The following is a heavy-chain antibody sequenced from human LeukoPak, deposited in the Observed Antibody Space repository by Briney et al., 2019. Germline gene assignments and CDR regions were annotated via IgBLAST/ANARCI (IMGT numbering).Heavy chain of an antibody. CDR3: ARVNSAPWFFDC. D-gene: IGHD3-9*01. CDR1: GYTIGSFCSYW. V-gene: IGHV5-51*01. J-gene: IGHJ4*02. Sequence: GESLKISCKGSGYTIGSFCSYWIAWVRRMPGKGLVWMGSIYPIDSDTTYNPSLEGPVTVSVDRSISTAYLQWSRLKASDTAMYYCARVNSAPWFFDCRGQGSLLTVSS. CDR2: IYPIDSDT.